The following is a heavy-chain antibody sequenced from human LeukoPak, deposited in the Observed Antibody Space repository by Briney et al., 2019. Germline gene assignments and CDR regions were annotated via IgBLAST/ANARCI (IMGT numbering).Heavy chain of an antibody. D-gene: IGHD6-6*01. J-gene: IGHJ6*02. CDR1: GFTVSSNY. V-gene: IGHV3-66*02. Sequence: GGSLRLSCAASGFTVSSNYMSWVRQAPGNGLEWVSVIYSGGSTYYADSVKGRFTISRDNSKNTLCLQMNSLRAEDTAVYYCARDSRSGYYYGMDVWGQGTTVTVSS. CDR3: ARDSRSGYYYGMDV. CDR2: IYSGGST.